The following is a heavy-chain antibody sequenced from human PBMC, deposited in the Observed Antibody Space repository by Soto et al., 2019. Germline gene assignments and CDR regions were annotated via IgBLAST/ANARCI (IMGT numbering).Heavy chain of an antibody. CDR3: ARKWGRTGTPGYYYGMDV. Sequence: ASVKVSCKASGYTFTSYDINWVRQATGQGLEWMGWMNPNSGNTGYAQKFQGRVTMTRNTSISTAYMELSSLRSEDTAVYYCARKWGRTGTPGYYYGMDVWGQGTTVTRLL. V-gene: IGHV1-8*01. D-gene: IGHD1-7*01. J-gene: IGHJ6*02. CDR1: GYTFTSYD. CDR2: MNPNSGNT.